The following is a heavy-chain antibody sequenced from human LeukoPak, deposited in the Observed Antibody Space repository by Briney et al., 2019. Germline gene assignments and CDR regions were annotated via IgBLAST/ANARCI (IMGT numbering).Heavy chain of an antibody. CDR3: AKDINYDSAGYSH. CDR2: ISWTSGTI. J-gene: IGHJ4*02. CDR1: RFIFDDYA. V-gene: IGHV3-9*01. Sequence: GRSLRLSCAASRFIFDDYAMHWVRPAPGKGLEWVSGISWTSGTIGYADSVKGRFTISRDNAKNSLYLQMNSLRPEDTAFYYCAKDINYDSAGYSHWGQGTLVTVSS. D-gene: IGHD3-22*01.